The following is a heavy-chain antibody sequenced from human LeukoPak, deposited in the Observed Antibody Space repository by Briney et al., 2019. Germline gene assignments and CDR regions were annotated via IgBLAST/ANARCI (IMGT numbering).Heavy chain of an antibody. CDR1: GGSIRSYY. Sequence: KSSETLSLTCTVSGGSIRSYYWSWIRQPPGKGLEWIGYFYYSGSTNYNPSLKSPVTISVATSKNQFSLKLSSVTAADTAVYYCARGGGSTDYYDSSGYFWGQGTLVTVSS. CDR3: ARGGGSTDYYDSSGYF. D-gene: IGHD3-22*01. J-gene: IGHJ4*02. CDR2: FYYSGST. V-gene: IGHV4-59*01.